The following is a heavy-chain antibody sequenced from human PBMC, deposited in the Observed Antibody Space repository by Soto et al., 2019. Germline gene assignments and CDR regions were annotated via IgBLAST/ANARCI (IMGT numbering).Heavy chain of an antibody. Sequence: GGSLRLSCAASGFTFGSYGLNWVRQAPGKGLEWVSSISSTSAYIYYADSVKGRFTISRDNAKNSLYLQMNSLRAEDTAVYYCARADSGYAHGYYYYGMDVWGQGTTVTVSS. V-gene: IGHV3-21*01. D-gene: IGHD5-12*01. CDR2: ISSTSAYI. CDR1: GFTFGSYG. J-gene: IGHJ6*02. CDR3: ARADSGYAHGYYYYGMDV.